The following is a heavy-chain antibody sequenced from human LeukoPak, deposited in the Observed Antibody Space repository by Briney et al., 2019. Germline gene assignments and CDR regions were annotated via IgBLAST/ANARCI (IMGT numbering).Heavy chain of an antibody. D-gene: IGHD5-12*01. Sequence: PSETLSLTCTVSGGSISGYFWSWIRQPPGKGLKWIGYMYYSGSTNYNPSLKSRVTISVDTSKNQFSLKLSSVTAADTAVYYCARSTSGYEIDYWGQGTLVTVSS. CDR2: MYYSGST. J-gene: IGHJ4*02. CDR1: GGSISGYF. CDR3: ARSTSGYEIDY. V-gene: IGHV4-59*01.